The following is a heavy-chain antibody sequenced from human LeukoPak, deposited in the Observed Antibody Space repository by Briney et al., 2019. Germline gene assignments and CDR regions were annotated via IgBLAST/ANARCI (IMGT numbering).Heavy chain of an antibody. CDR1: CHFLSTYH. CDR3: ARDKQPSYGRYFDP. J-gene: IGHJ4*02. Sequence: SETVSLTRTLSCHFLSTYHRELIRKPPRKGLELNGYMQSTGNSKYNPSLKSRVTIFVDTSKNQVALLLRSVTPEDTAVYYCARDKQPSYGRYFDPWGQGALVTVSS. D-gene: IGHD3-16*01. CDR2: MQSTGNS. V-gene: IGHV4-4*08.